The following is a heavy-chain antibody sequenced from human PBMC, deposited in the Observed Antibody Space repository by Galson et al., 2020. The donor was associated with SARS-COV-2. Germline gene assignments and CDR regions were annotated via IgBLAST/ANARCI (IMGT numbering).Heavy chain of an antibody. Sequence: GESLKISCAASVFTFSSYGMHWVRQAPGKGLEWVAVIWYDGSNKYYADSVKGRFTISRDNSKNTLYLQMNSLRAEDTAVYYCARDVLDISYGMDVWGQGTTVTVSS. CDR3: ARDVLDISYGMDV. CDR1: VFTFSSYG. V-gene: IGHV3-33*01. CDR2: IWYDGSNK. D-gene: IGHD3-9*01. J-gene: IGHJ6*02.